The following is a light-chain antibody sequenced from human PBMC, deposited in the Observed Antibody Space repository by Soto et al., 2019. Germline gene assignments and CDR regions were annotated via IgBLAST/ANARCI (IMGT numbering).Light chain of an antibody. CDR2: GDN. V-gene: IGLV1-40*01. CDR1: SSNIGAHYD. J-gene: IGLJ2*01. Sequence: QSVLTQPPSVSGAPGQRVTISCTGSSSNIGAHYDVHWYQQLPGTAPNLLIFGDNNRPSGVPDRFSGSKSGTSASLAITGLQAEDEADYYCQSYDSTLSAVVFGGGTKLTVL. CDR3: QSYDSTLSAVV.